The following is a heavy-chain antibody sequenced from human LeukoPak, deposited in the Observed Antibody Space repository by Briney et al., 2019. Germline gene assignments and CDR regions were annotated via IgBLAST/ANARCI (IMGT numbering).Heavy chain of an antibody. D-gene: IGHD6-13*01. J-gene: IGHJ6*03. V-gene: IGHV4-34*01. CDR3: ARLSRVSSSSWRLYYYYYYMDV. CDR2: NNHSGST. CDR1: GGSFSGYY. Sequence: PSETLSLTCAVYGGSFSGYYWSWIRQPPGKGLEWIGENNHSGSTNYNLSRKSRVTLSVDTYNNQFSLKLSSVTAADTAVYYCARLSRVSSSSWRLYYYYYYMDVWGKGTTVTISS.